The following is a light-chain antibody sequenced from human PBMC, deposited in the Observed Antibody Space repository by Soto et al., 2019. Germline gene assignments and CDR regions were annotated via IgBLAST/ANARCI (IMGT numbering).Light chain of an antibody. Sequence: VLTQSPGTLSLTSGERATLYCRASQSISGTYLAWYQQKPGQAPRLLIYGASTRATGIPARFSGSGSGTEFTLTISSLQSVDFAVYSCQQYNNWPWTFGQGTKVDIK. CDR2: GAS. V-gene: IGKV3D-15*01. CDR1: QSISGTY. CDR3: QQYNNWPWT. J-gene: IGKJ1*01.